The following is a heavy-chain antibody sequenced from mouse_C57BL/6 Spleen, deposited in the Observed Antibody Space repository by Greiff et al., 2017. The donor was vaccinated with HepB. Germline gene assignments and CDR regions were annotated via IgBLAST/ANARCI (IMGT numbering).Heavy chain of an antibody. V-gene: IGHV1-42*01. CDR1: GYSFTGYY. CDR2: INPSTGGT. Sequence: VQLQQSGPELVKPGASVKISCKASGYSFTGYYMNWVKQSPEKSLEWIGEINPSTGGTTYNQKFKAKATLTVDKSSSTAYMQLKSLTSEDSAVYYCARNHYGYEDWFAYWGQGTLVTVSA. J-gene: IGHJ3*01. CDR3: ARNHYGYEDWFAY. D-gene: IGHD2-2*01.